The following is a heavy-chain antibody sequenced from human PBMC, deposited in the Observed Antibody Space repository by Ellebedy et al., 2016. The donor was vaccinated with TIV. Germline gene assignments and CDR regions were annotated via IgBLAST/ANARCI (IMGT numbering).Heavy chain of an antibody. CDR1: GYTFTSYD. J-gene: IGHJ6*03. Sequence: ASVKVSXXASGYTFTSYDINWVRQATGQGLEWMGWMNPNSGNTGYAQKFQGRVTMTRNTSISTAYMELSSLRSGDTAVYYCARGGKQEISGFWTGYYYYMDVWGKGTTVTVSS. CDR2: MNPNSGNT. D-gene: IGHD3/OR15-3a*01. CDR3: ARGGKQEISGFWTGYYYYMDV. V-gene: IGHV1-8*01.